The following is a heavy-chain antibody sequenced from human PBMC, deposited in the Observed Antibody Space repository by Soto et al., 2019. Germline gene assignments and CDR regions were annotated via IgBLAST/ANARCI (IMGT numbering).Heavy chain of an antibody. CDR3: ARHCGGSCSRWFDP. V-gene: IGHV5-10-1*01. Sequence: PGESLKISCKGSGYSFTSYWISWVRQMPGKGLEWMGRIDPSDSYTNYSQSLQGHVTISADKSISTAYLQWRRLKASDTAMYYCARHCGGSCSRWFDPWGQGTLVTVSS. J-gene: IGHJ5*02. D-gene: IGHD2-15*01. CDR2: IDPSDSYT. CDR1: GYSFTSYW.